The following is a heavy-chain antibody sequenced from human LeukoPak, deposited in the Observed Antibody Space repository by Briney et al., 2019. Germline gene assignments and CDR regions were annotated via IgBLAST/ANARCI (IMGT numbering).Heavy chain of an antibody. CDR2: ISTTGDST. CDR3: AKESLRTAMFDY. Sequence: PGGSLRLSCAASGIIFSSYSMNWVRQAPGKGLEWISYISTTGDSTKDADSVKGRFTVSRDNSKNTLYLQMNSLRAEDTAVYYCAKESLRTAMFDYWGQGTLVTVSS. CDR1: GIIFSSYS. J-gene: IGHJ4*02. D-gene: IGHD5-18*01. V-gene: IGHV3-48*01.